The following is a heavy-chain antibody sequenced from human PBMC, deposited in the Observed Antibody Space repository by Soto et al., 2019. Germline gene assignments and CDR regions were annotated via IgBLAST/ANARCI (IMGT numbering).Heavy chain of an antibody. J-gene: IGHJ4*02. CDR1: GGSVDSGNHY. V-gene: IGHV4-30-4*01. D-gene: IGHD4-17*01. CDR2: SYYGEST. CDR3: ARDMGSAMTTRIFDH. Sequence: QVLVQESGPGLVKPSQTLTLSCTVSGGSVDSGNHYLNWIRQPPGKGLEWIGYSYYGESTYYYPALKRRATISVDTSQSRFSLRLTSVTAADTAVYYCARDMGSAMTTRIFDHWGQGTLVTVSS.